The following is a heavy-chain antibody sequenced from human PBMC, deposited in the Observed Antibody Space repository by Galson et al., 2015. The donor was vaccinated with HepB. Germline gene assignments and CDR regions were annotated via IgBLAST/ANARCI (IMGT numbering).Heavy chain of an antibody. CDR3: ARDQRGSGYYPNDDAFDI. V-gene: IGHV1-69*13. CDR1: GGTFSSYA. D-gene: IGHD3-3*01. CDR2: IIPIFGTA. Sequence: SVTVSCKASGGTFSSYAISWVRQAPGQGLEWMGGIIPIFGTANYAQKFQGRVTITADESTSTAYMELSSLRSEDTAVYYCARDQRGSGYYPNDDAFDIWGQGTMVTVSS. J-gene: IGHJ3*02.